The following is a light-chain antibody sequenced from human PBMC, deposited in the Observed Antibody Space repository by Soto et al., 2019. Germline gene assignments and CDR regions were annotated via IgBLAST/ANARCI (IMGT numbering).Light chain of an antibody. Sequence: IQMTQSPSTLSGSVGHRVTITCRASQTISSWLAWYQQKPGKAPKXLIYAASSLQSGVPSRFSGSVSGTDGTITISSLQTEDGTTYDSQQRYITPLTFCGVTNVDIK. V-gene: IGKV1-39*01. CDR1: QTISSW. CDR2: AAS. CDR3: QQRYITPLT. J-gene: IGKJ4*01.